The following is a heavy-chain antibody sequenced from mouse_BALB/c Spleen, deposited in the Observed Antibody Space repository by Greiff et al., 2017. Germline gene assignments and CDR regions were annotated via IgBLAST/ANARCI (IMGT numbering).Heavy chain of an antibody. V-gene: IGHV1S137*01. CDR3: ARWGNYFDY. CDR1: GYTFTDYA. CDR2: ISTYYGDA. J-gene: IGHJ2*01. Sequence: VKLQESGAELVRPGVSVKISCKGSGYTFTDYAMHWVKQSHAKSLEWIGVISTYYGDASYNQKFKGKATMTVDKSSSTAYMELARLTSEDSAIYYCARWGNYFDYWGQGTTLTVSS.